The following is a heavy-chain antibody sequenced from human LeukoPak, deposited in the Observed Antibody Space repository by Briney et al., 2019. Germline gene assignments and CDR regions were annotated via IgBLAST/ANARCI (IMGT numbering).Heavy chain of an antibody. CDR3: AKRGSVGTLGHFDY. V-gene: IGHV3-23*01. D-gene: IGHD6-13*01. CDR1: GFTFSSYA. CDR2: ISSNGAST. J-gene: IGHJ4*02. Sequence: QPGGSLRLSCAASGFTFSSYAMSWVRQAPGKGLEWVSGISSNGASTYYVDSVKGRFTISRDNSKNTLFLQMNSLRAEDTAVYYCAKRGSVGTLGHFDYWGQGTLVTVSS.